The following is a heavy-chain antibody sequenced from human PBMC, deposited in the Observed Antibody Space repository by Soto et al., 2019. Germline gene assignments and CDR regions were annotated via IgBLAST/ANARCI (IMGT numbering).Heavy chain of an antibody. CDR3: ARSPDYYDSSGYYLRNNWFDP. CDR1: GGSISSGGYY. D-gene: IGHD3-22*01. CDR2: IYYSGST. Sequence: SESLSLTCTVSGGSISSGGYYWSWIRQHPGKGLEWIGYIYYSGSTYYNPSLKSRVTISVDTSKNQFSLKLSSVTAADTAVYYCARSPDYYDSSGYYLRNNWFDPWGQGTLVTVSS. J-gene: IGHJ5*02. V-gene: IGHV4-31*03.